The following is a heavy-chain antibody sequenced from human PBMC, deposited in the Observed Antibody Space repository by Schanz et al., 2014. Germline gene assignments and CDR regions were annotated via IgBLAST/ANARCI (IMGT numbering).Heavy chain of an antibody. CDR3: ARPPHDSSGYYPFDY. D-gene: IGHD3-22*01. CDR1: GFTFSSYW. Sequence: EVQLVESGGGLVQPGGSLRLSCAASGFTFSSYWMHWVRQVPGKGLVWVSRINSVGSNTDYADSVTGRFTISRDNAKNSLYLQMNSLRAEDTAVYYCARPPHDSSGYYPFDYWGQGTLVTVSS. J-gene: IGHJ4*02. V-gene: IGHV3-74*01. CDR2: INSVGSNT.